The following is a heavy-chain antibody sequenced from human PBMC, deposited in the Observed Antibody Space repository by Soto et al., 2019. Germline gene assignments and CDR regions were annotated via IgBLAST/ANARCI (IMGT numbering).Heavy chain of an antibody. CDR2: TGATGRTT. D-gene: IGHD1-20*01. CDR1: GFTFNIYA. V-gene: IGHV3-23*01. J-gene: IGHJ4*02. Sequence: PGGSLRLSCAASGFTFNIYAMTWVRQAPGKGLEWASTTGATGRTTYYSDSVKGRFTVSRDNSKNTLDLQMSNLRAEDTAVYYCATVHNTSRSFDYWGQGTLVTV. CDR3: ATVHNTSRSFDY.